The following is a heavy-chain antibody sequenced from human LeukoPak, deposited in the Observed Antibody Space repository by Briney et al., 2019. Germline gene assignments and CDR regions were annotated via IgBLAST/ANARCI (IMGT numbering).Heavy chain of an antibody. CDR1: GFTFSSYS. J-gene: IGHJ5*02. Sequence: GGSLRLSCAASGFTFSSYSMNWVRQAPGKGLEWVSYISSSSSTIYYADSVKGRFTISRDNAKNSLYLQMNSLRAEDTAVYYCAKAGVRGPTANWFDPWGQGTLVTVSS. D-gene: IGHD3-10*01. V-gene: IGHV3-48*01. CDR2: ISSSSSTI. CDR3: AKAGVRGPTANWFDP.